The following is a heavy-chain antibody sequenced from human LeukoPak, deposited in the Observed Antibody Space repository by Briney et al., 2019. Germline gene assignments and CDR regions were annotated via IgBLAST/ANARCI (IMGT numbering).Heavy chain of an antibody. D-gene: IGHD6-19*01. CDR1: GYTFTSYG. Sequence: ASVKVSCKASGYTFTSYGISWVRQAAGQGLEWMGWISAYNGNTNYAQKLQGRVTMTTDTSTSTAYMELRSLRSDDTAVYYCASSTAVAGPFDYWGQGTLVTVSS. J-gene: IGHJ4*02. CDR2: ISAYNGNT. V-gene: IGHV1-18*01. CDR3: ASSTAVAGPFDY.